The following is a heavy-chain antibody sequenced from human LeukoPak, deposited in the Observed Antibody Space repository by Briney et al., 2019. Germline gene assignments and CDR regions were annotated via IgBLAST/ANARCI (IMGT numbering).Heavy chain of an antibody. V-gene: IGHV1-46*01. CDR2: INPSGGST. CDR1: GYTFTRNY. D-gene: IGHD7-27*01. J-gene: IGHJ5*02. CDR3: ARADNKLGVGFDP. Sequence: ASVKVSCKASGYTFTRNYMHWVRQAPREGLEWMGIINPSGGSTSNAQKFQGRVTMTRDTSTSTVYMEVSSLRSEDTAVYYCARADNKLGVGFDPWGQGTLVTVSS.